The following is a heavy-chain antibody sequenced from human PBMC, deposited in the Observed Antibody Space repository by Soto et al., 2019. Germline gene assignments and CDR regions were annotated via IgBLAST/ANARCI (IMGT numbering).Heavy chain of an antibody. D-gene: IGHD2-15*01. CDR1: AGTFSIPP. CDR3: ARLRECRGYWLDKPTCCAP. J-gene: IGHJ5*02. Sequence: AAGTFSIPPLSWVRKEHRQVLEWMGRIIPIFGTPNYAQKFQGRVTITADKSTSTVYMELSSLRSDDTAVYFCARLRECRGYWLDKPTCCAPWGQGPRVT. CDR2: IIPIFGTP. V-gene: IGHV1-69*06.